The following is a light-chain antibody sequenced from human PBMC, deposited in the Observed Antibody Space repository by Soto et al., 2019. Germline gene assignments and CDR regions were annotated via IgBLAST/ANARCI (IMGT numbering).Light chain of an antibody. CDR2: GAS. CDR3: QQYGTSPIT. J-gene: IGKJ5*01. CDR1: QSVSSSY. Sequence: EIVLTQSPGTLSLFPGERATLSCRASQSVSSSYLAWYKQKPGQAPRLLIDGASSRATGIPDRFSGSGSGTAFTLTISRLEPEDFAVYYCQQYGTSPITFGQGTRLDFK. V-gene: IGKV3-20*01.